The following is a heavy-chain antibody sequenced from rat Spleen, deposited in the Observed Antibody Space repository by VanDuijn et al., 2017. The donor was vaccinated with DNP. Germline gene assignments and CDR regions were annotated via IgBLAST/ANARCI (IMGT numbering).Heavy chain of an antibody. V-gene: IGHV5S23*01. CDR1: GFTFSDYA. Sequence: EVQLVESGGGLVQPGNSLKLSCAASGFTFSDYAMAWVRQSPKKGLEWVASISPSGGSTYYRDSVKGRFTISRDNAKSTLYLQMDSLRSEDTATYYCATHPRGVPFDYWGQGVMVTVSS. CDR3: ATHPRGVPFDY. J-gene: IGHJ2*01. D-gene: IGHD1-4*01. CDR2: ISPSGGST.